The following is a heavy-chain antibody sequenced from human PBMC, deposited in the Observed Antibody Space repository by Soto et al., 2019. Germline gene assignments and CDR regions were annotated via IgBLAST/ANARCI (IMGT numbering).Heavy chain of an antibody. Sequence: GGSLRLSCAASGFTFSSYALSWVRQAPGKGLEWVSGVSGSGGSTYYADSVKGRFTISRDNSKDTLYLQMNSLRAEDTAVYYCAKARGKVTTRNYFFDYWGQGTLVTVSS. J-gene: IGHJ4*02. CDR1: GFTFSSYA. CDR3: AKARGKVTTRNYFFDY. V-gene: IGHV3-23*01. CDR2: VSGSGGST. D-gene: IGHD4-17*01.